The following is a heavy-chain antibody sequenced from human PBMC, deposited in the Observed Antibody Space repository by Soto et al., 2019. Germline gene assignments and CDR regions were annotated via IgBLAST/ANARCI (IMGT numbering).Heavy chain of an antibody. J-gene: IGHJ4*02. CDR1: GYSVSNDNYY. V-gene: IGHV4-61*01. CDR2: IYYSGTT. D-gene: IGHD3-16*01. CDR3: ARSQRGRTAFTFDY. Sequence: PSETLSLTCTFSGYSVSNDNYYWSWIRQPPGKGLEWIGYIYYSGTTNYNSYLKSRLSLSVDMSKNQFSLKLASVTAADTAVYFCARSQRGRTAFTFDYWGQGALVTVSS.